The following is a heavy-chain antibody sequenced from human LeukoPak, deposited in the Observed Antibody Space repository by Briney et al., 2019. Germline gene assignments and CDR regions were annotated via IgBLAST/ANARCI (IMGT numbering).Heavy chain of an antibody. Sequence: TGGSLTLSCAASGFTFNNAWMNWVRQAPGKGLEWVGRIKSKNVGGTTDYAAPVKGRFTISRDDSKNTVYLQMNSLKIEDTAVYYCTSHAALDPWGQGTLVTVSS. V-gene: IGHV3-15*01. CDR1: GFTFNNAW. CDR3: TSHAALDP. CDR2: IKSKNVGGTT. J-gene: IGHJ5*02.